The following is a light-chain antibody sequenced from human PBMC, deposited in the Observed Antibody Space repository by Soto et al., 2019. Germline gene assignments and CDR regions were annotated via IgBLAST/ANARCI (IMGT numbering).Light chain of an antibody. CDR1: QSVSSN. CDR2: DAS. J-gene: IGKJ1*01. V-gene: IGKV3-15*01. CDR3: QQYNNWPRT. Sequence: KVMTQSPATLSVSPGARATLSCRASQSVSSNLAWYQQKPGQAPRLIIYDASTRATGIPARFSGSGSGTEFTLTISSLQSEDFAVYYCQQYNNWPRTFGQGTKVDIK.